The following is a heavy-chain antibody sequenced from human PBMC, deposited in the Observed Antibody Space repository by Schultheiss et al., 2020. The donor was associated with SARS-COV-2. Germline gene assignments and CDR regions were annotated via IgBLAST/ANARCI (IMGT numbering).Heavy chain of an antibody. J-gene: IGHJ5*02. D-gene: IGHD4-17*01. Sequence: SETLSLTCTVSGGSISSYYWGWIRQPPGKGLEWIGRIYTSGSTNYNPSLKSRVTISVDTSKNQFSLKLSSVTAADTAVYYCARHRDRLRWFDPWGQGTLVTVSS. CDR2: IYTSGST. CDR1: GGSISSYY. V-gene: IGHV4-59*08. CDR3: ARHRDRLRWFDP.